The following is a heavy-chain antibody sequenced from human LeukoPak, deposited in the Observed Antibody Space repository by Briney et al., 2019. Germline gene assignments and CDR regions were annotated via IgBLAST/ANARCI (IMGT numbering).Heavy chain of an antibody. CDR1: GYTFTSYG. V-gene: IGHV1-18*04. D-gene: IGHD3-9*01. CDR3: ARDTPGIRYFDWLEAPDY. Sequence: ASVKVSCKASGYTFTSYGISWVRQAPGQGLEWMGWISAYNGNTNYAQKLQGRVTMTTDTSTGTAYMELRSLRSDDTAVYYCARDTPGIRYFDWLEAPDYWGQGTLVTVSS. J-gene: IGHJ4*02. CDR2: ISAYNGNT.